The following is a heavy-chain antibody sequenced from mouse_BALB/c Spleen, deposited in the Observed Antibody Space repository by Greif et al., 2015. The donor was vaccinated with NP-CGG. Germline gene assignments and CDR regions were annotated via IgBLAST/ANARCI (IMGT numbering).Heavy chain of an antibody. CDR3: ARGYGNYYYAMDY. Sequence: VQLKQSGAELVKPGASVKLSCTASGFNIKDTYMHWVKQRPEQGLEWIGRIDPANGNTKYDPKFQGKATITADTSSNAACLQLSRLTSEDAAVYYCARGYGNYYYAMDYWGQGTSVTVSS. J-gene: IGHJ4*01. CDR2: IDPANGNT. V-gene: IGHV14-3*02. D-gene: IGHD2-10*02. CDR1: GFNIKDTY.